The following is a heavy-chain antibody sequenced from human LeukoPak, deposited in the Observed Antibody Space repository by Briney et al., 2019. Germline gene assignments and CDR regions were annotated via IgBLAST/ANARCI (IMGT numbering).Heavy chain of an antibody. D-gene: IGHD4-11*01. CDR2: INPNSGGT. CDR1: GYTFTGYY. CDR3: AREGYSNYQYYFDY. V-gene: IGHV1-2*06. Sequence: ASVKVSCKASGYTFTGYYMHWVRQAPGQGLEWMGRINPNSGGTNYAQKFQGRVTMTRDTSISTAYMELSRLRSDDTAVYYCAREGYSNYQYYFDYWGQGTLVTVSS. J-gene: IGHJ4*02.